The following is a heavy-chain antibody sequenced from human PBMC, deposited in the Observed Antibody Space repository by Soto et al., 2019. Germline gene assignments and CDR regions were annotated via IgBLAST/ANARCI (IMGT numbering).Heavy chain of an antibody. CDR3: VRGIAAVGTVGVY. V-gene: IGHV1-2*02. Sequence: QVHLVQSGAEVKKPGASVKVSCKASGYTFSGYYMHWVRQAPGQGLEWMGWINPVSGGTNYAQKVKVRVNMTRDTSISTTYMELSSLRSDDTAVYYCVRGIAAVGTVGVYWGQGTLVTVSS. J-gene: IGHJ4*02. CDR1: GYTFSGYY. D-gene: IGHD6-13*01. CDR2: INPVSGGT.